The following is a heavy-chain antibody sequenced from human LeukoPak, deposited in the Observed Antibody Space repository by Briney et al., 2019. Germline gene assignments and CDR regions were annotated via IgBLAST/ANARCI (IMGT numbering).Heavy chain of an antibody. V-gene: IGHV4-61*05. D-gene: IGHD5-18*01. Sequence: SETLSLTCTVSGGSISSSSYYWSWIRQPPGKGLEWIGYIYYSGSTNYNPSLKSRVTISVDTSKNQFSLKLSSVTAADTAVYYCARRRGYSYDYWGQGTLVTVSS. CDR3: ARRRGYSYDY. CDR1: GGSISSSSYY. CDR2: IYYSGST. J-gene: IGHJ4*02.